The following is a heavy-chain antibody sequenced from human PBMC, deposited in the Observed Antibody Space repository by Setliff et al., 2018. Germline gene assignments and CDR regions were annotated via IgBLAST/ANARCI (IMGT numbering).Heavy chain of an antibody. D-gene: IGHD3-22*01. Sequence: ASVKVSCKASGGSFSTYAISWARQAPGQGLEWMGVIIPIFGTTNNAQKFQGRVTITADESTSTAYMELSSLRSEDTAVYYCARANYYDSSGHSVYGMDVWGQGTTVTGSS. V-gene: IGHV1-69*13. CDR2: IIPIFGTT. CDR1: GGSFSTYA. J-gene: IGHJ6*02. CDR3: ARANYYDSSGHSVYGMDV.